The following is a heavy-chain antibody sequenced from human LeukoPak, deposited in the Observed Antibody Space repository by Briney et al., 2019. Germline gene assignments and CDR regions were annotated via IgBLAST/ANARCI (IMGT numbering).Heavy chain of an antibody. Sequence: HTGGSLRLSCAASGFTFSNYWMSWVRQAPGKGLEWVANIKEDGSAKYYVDSVKGRFNISRDNGKNVLYSHMNSPRAEDTAVYCCAKDHCIWGSYPSDYWGQGTLVTVSS. J-gene: IGHJ4*02. CDR3: AKDHCIWGSYPSDY. V-gene: IGHV3-7*01. CDR2: IKEDGSAK. CDR1: GFTFSNYW. D-gene: IGHD3-16*01.